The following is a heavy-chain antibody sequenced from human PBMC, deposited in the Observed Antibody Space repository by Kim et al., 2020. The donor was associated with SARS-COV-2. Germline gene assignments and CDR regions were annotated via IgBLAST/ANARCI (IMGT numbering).Heavy chain of an antibody. J-gene: IGHJ5*02. CDR2: T. Sequence: TNYNPSLKSRVTISVDTSKNQFSLKLSSVTAADTAVYYCARQTVYNWFDPWGQGTLVTVSS. V-gene: IGHV4-59*08. D-gene: IGHD1-20*01. CDR3: ARQTVYNWFDP.